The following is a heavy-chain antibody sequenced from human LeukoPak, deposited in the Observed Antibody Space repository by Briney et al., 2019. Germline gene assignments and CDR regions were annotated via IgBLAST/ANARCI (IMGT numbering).Heavy chain of an antibody. CDR2: INPSGGST. CDR3: ARSLVVGATYPYH. Sequence: ASVKVSCKASGYTFISYYMHWVRQAPGQGLEWMGIINPSGGSTSYAQKFQGRVTMTRDTSTSTVYMELSSLRAEDTAVYYCARSLVVGATYPYHWGQGTLVTVSS. J-gene: IGHJ5*02. D-gene: IGHD1-26*01. CDR1: GYTFISYY. V-gene: IGHV1-46*01.